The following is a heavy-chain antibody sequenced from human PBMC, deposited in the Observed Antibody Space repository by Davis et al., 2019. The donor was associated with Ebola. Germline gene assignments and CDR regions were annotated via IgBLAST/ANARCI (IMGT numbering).Heavy chain of an antibody. CDR2: IYPDDSDT. CDR3: AGQNYYYYGMDV. J-gene: IGHJ6*02. Sequence: GESLKISCQGSGYSFPNYWIGWVRQMPGKGLEWMGIIYPDDSDTRYSPSFQGHVTISADKSISTAYLQWSSLKASDTAMYYCAGQNYYYYGMDVWGQGTTVTVSS. CDR1: GYSFPNYW. V-gene: IGHV5-51*01.